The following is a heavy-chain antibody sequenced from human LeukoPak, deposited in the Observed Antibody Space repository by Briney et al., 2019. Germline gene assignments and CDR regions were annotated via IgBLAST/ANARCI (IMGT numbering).Heavy chain of an antibody. V-gene: IGHV3-9*01. CDR2: ISWNSGSI. CDR3: ARDVGCSSTSCYALDYYYYGMDV. J-gene: IGHJ6*04. D-gene: IGHD2-2*01. CDR1: GFTFDDYA. Sequence: PGRSLRLSCAASGFTFDDYAMHWVRQAPGKGLEWVSGISWNSGSIGYADSVKGRFTISRDNVKNSLFLQMDSLRVDDTAVYYCARDVGCSSTSCYALDYYYYGMDVWGKGTTVTVSS.